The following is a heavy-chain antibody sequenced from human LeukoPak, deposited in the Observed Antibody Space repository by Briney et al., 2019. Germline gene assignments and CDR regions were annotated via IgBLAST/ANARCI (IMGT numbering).Heavy chain of an antibody. D-gene: IGHD5-18*01. CDR2: IYYSGSN. V-gene: IGHV4-39*07. Sequence: TSETLSLTCTVSGGSISSSRYYWGWIRQTPGKGLEWIGSIYYSGSNYHNPSLKSRVSMSVDTSKNQFSLKLSSVTAADTAVYYCANMGYSYAPGLFDPWGQGTLVTVSS. J-gene: IGHJ5*02. CDR3: ANMGYSYAPGLFDP. CDR1: GGSISSSRYY.